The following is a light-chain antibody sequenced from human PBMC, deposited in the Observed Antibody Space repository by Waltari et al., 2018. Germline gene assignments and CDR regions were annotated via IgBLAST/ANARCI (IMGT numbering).Light chain of an antibody. CDR2: AAS. J-gene: IGKJ4*01. V-gene: IGKV1-8*01. CDR3: QQYFSYPLT. CDR1: EGITSY. Sequence: AIRMTQSPSSFSASTGDRVTITCRANEGITSYLAWYQQKPGKAPKLLIYAASTLHSGVPSRFSGSGSGTDVTLTISCLQSEDFATYYCQQYFSYPLTFGGGTKVEIK.